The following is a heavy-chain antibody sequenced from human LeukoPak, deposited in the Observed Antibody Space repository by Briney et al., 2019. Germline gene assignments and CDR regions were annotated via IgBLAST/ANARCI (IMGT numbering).Heavy chain of an antibody. CDR3: ASTWADPVRVFGVVITDY. CDR2: IYTSGST. D-gene: IGHD3-3*01. V-gene: IGHV4-4*07. J-gene: IGHJ4*02. Sequence: SETLSLTCTVSGGSISSYYWSWIRQPAGKGLEWIGRIYTSGSTNYNPSLKSRVTMSVDTSKNQFSLKLSSVTAADTAVYYCASTWADPVRVFGVVITDYWGQGTLVTVSS. CDR1: GGSISSYY.